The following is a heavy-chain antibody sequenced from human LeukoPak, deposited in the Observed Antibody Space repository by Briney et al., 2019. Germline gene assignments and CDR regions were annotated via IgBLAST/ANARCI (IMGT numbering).Heavy chain of an antibody. CDR3: ATVFLVRGAPGYYGMDV. CDR1: GYTLTELS. Sequence: GASVKVSCKVSGYTLTELSMHWVRQAPGKGLEWMGGFDPEDGETIYAQKFQGRVTMTEDTSTDTAYMELSSLRSEDTAVYCCATVFLVRGAPGYYGMDVWGQGTTVTVSS. CDR2: FDPEDGET. D-gene: IGHD3-10*01. J-gene: IGHJ6*02. V-gene: IGHV1-24*01.